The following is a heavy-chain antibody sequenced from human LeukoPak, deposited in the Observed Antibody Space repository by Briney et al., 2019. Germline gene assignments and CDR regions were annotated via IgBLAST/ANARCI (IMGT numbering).Heavy chain of an antibody. J-gene: IGHJ4*02. Sequence: ASVTVSCKASGYTFISYDINWVRQAPGQGLEWMGWINPNSGGTNYAQKFQGRVTMTRDTSISTAYMELSRLRSDDTAVYYCARIEYLTTGTPFDYWGQGTLVTVSS. D-gene: IGHD1-1*01. V-gene: IGHV1-2*02. CDR3: ARIEYLTTGTPFDY. CDR2: INPNSGGT. CDR1: GYTFISYD.